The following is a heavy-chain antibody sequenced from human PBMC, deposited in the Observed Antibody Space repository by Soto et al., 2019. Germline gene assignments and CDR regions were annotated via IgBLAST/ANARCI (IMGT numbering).Heavy chain of an antibody. Sequence: GGSLRLSCAASGFTVSSNYMSWVRQAPGKGLEWVSVIYSGGSTYYADSVKGRFTISRDNSKNTLYLQMNSLRAEDTAVYYCARDLGYSYGLGNWGQGTLVTVSS. CDR3: ARDLGYSYGLGN. V-gene: IGHV3-66*01. CDR1: GFTVSSNY. J-gene: IGHJ4*02. D-gene: IGHD5-18*01. CDR2: IYSGGST.